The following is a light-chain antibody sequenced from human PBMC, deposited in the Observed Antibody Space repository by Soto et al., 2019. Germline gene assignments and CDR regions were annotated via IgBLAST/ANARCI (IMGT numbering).Light chain of an antibody. CDR2: DAS. J-gene: IGKJ1*01. Sequence: EMVLTQSPATLSLSPGERATLSCRASQRVSSYLAWYQQKPGQDPRLLIYDASNRATGIPARFSGSGSGPDFTLTISILEPEDFPGYYYQQRSNWQTFGQGTKVEIK. CDR1: QRVSSY. V-gene: IGKV3-11*01. CDR3: QQRSNWQT.